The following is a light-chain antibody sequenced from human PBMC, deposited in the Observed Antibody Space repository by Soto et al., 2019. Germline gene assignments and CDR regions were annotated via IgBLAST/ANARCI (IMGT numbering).Light chain of an antibody. CDR1: SSDVGGYNY. J-gene: IGLJ1*01. Sequence: QSVLTQPPSASGSPGQSVTISCTGTSSDVGGYNYVSWYLQYPGKAPKLMIYEVTKRPSGVPDRFSGAKSGNTASLTVSGLQAEDEADYYCSSYAGGKYVFGTGTKGTVL. CDR2: EVT. V-gene: IGLV2-8*01. CDR3: SSYAGGKYV.